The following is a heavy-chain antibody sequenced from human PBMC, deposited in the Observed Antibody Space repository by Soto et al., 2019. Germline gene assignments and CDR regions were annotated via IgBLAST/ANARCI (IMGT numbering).Heavy chain of an antibody. CDR2: INSGGRT. J-gene: IGHJ4*02. CDR3: AKDLRPDGVWDFDY. CDR1: GFTFSSYT. V-gene: IGHV3-23*01. Sequence: EVQLLESGGDLVQPGGSLRLSCAASGFTFSSYTMIWVRQAPGKGLEWVSGINSGGRTYYADSVKGRFTISRDDSKNTLYLQIISLRAEDTAVYYCAKDLRPDGVWDFDYWGQGTLVTVSS. D-gene: IGHD4-17*01.